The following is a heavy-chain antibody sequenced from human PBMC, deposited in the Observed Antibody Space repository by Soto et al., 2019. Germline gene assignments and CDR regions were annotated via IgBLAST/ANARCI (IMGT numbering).Heavy chain of an antibody. V-gene: IGHV1-2*02. CDR2: INPNSGGT. J-gene: IGHJ6*02. D-gene: IGHD5-18*01. CDR3: ARSVDTAMVTGRDYYYGMDV. CDR1: GYTFTVYS. Sequence: ASVKVSCKASGYTFTVYSMHWVRPAPGQGLEWMGWINPNSGGTNYAQKFQGRVTMTRDTSISTAYMELSRLRSDETAVYSCARSVDTAMVTGRDYYYGMDVWGQGTTVTVSS.